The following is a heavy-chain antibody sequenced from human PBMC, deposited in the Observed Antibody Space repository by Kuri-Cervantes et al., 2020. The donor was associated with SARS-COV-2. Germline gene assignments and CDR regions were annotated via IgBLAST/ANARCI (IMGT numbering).Heavy chain of an antibody. J-gene: IGHJ6*02. CDR2: ISYDGSNK. Sequence: GGSLRLSCAASGFTFSSYAMHWVRQAPGKGLEWVAVISYDGSNKYYAGSVKGRFTISRDNSKNTLYLQMNSLRAEDTAVYYCASQYCSGGSCYSGYYYGMDVWGQGTTVTVSS. V-gene: IGHV3-30-3*01. CDR1: GFTFSSYA. D-gene: IGHD2-15*01. CDR3: ASQYCSGGSCYSGYYYGMDV.